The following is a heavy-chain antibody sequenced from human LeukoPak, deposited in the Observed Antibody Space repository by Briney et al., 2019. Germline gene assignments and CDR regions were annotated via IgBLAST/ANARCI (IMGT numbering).Heavy chain of an antibody. D-gene: IGHD6-13*01. Sequence: GASVKVSCKASGYTFTSYGINWVRQAAGQGLEWMGWMNPANGNTGYAEKFQGRVTITADESTSTAYMELSSLRSEDTAVYYCARGAFYSSSWHGEFDYWGQGTLVTVSS. CDR3: ARGAFYSSSWHGEFDY. CDR2: MNPANGNT. V-gene: IGHV1-8*03. J-gene: IGHJ4*02. CDR1: GYTFTSYG.